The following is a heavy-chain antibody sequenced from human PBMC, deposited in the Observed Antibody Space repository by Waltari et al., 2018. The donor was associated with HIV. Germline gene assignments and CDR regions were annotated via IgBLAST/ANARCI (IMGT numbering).Heavy chain of an antibody. V-gene: IGHV4-59*01. CDR1: GRSISGYY. CDR2: IFYTGST. J-gene: IGHJ6*02. CDR3: ARGGGYDSGMDV. Sequence: QVQLQVSGPGLVMPSETLSLTCSVSGRSISGYYWSWIRQAPGKGLELIGYIFYTGSTNYNPSLKSRVTISVDTSKNQFSLRLSSVTAADTAVFYCARGGGYDSGMDVWGQGTTVTVSS. D-gene: IGHD2-15*01.